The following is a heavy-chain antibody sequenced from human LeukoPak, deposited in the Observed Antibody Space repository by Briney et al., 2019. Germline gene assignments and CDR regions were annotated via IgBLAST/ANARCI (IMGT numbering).Heavy chain of an antibody. D-gene: IGHD1-26*01. CDR1: GLTFSNN. CDR2: ITSGSSYI. J-gene: IGHJ6*03. CDR3: ARDPYSGSYGNYYYFMDV. Sequence: GGSLRLSCAASGLTFSNNMNWVRQAPGKGLEWVSSITSGSSYIYYADSVKGRFTISRDNAKNSLYLQMNSLRAEDTAVYYCARDPYSGSYGNYYYFMDVWGKGTTVTISS. V-gene: IGHV3-21*01.